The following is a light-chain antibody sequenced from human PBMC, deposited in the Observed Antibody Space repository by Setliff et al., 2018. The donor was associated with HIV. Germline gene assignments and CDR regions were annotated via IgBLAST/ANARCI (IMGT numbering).Light chain of an antibody. J-gene: IGLJ2*01. CDR3: SSYTRSITLVL. V-gene: IGLV2-14*01. Sequence: QSVLAQPASVSGSPGQSITISCTGSSSDVGAYNYVSWYQQYPGKAPKLISYEVSKRPSGVSYRFSGSKSGITASLTISGLQAEDEADYYCSSYTRSITLVLFGGGTKVTVL. CDR2: EVS. CDR1: SSDVGAYNY.